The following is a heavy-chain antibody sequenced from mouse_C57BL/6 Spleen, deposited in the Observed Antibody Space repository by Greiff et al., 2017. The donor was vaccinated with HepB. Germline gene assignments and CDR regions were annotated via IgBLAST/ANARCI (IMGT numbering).Heavy chain of an antibody. V-gene: IGHV1-5*01. D-gene: IGHD1-1*01. CDR2: IYPGNSDT. Sequence: VQLQQSGTVLARPGASVKMSCKTSGYTFTSYWMHWVKQRPGQGLEWIGAIYPGNSDTSYNQKFKGKAKLTAVTSASTAYMALSSLTNEDSAVYYCTREKGSYYGSSYDYWYFDVWGTGTTVTVSS. CDR1: GYTFTSYW. J-gene: IGHJ1*03. CDR3: TREKGSYYGSSYDYWYFDV.